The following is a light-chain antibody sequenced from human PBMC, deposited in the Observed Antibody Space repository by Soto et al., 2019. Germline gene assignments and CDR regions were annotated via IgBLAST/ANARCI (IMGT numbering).Light chain of an antibody. V-gene: IGLV2-14*01. CDR2: EVS. CDR1: SSDVGGYNY. CDR3: SSCTSSSTPYYV. J-gene: IGLJ1*01. Sequence: QSVLTQPASVSGSPGQSITISCTGTSSDVGGYNYVSWYQQPPGKAPKLMIYEVSNRPSGVSNRFSGSKSGNTASLTISGLQAEDEADYYCSSCTSSSTPYYVFGTGTKV.